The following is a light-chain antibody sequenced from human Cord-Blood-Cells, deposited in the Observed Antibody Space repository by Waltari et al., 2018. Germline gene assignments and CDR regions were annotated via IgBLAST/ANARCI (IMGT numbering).Light chain of an antibody. CDR2: DAS. CDR3: QQRSNWPPL. J-gene: IGKJ3*01. Sequence: EIVLTQSPATLSLFLGERATLSCRASQSVSSYLAWYQQKPGPAPRLLIYDASNRATGIPARFSGSGSGTDFTLTISSLVPEDFAVYYCQQRSNWPPLFGPGTKVDIK. V-gene: IGKV3-11*01. CDR1: QSVSSY.